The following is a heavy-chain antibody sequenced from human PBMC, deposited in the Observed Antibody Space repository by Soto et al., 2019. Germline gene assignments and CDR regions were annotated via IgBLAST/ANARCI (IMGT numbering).Heavy chain of an antibody. CDR3: AGAGPYYDFWSGSNWFDP. V-gene: IGHV1-69*13. CDR2: IIPIFGTA. D-gene: IGHD3-3*01. CDR1: GGTFNSYA. Sequence: GASVKVSCKASGGTFNSYAISWVRQAPGQGLEWMGGIIPIFGTANYAQKFQGRVTITADESTSTAYMELSSLRSEDTAVYYCAGAGPYYDFWSGSNWFDPWGQGTLVTVSS. J-gene: IGHJ5*02.